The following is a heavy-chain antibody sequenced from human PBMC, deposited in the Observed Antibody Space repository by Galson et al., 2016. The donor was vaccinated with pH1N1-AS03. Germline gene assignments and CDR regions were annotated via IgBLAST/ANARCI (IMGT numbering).Heavy chain of an antibody. CDR1: GYTFTSHR. J-gene: IGHJ4*02. V-gene: IGHV7-4-1*01. CDR3: ARGHMSLSGFWDS. Sequence: SVKVSCKASGYTFTSHRIIWVRQAPGQGLECMGWLTTSTGDPTYAQGFTGRFAFSLDTSVSTAYLQIDSLKADDTAVYYCARGHMSLSGFWDSWAQGTLVTVSS. D-gene: IGHD3-9*01. CDR2: LTTSTGDP.